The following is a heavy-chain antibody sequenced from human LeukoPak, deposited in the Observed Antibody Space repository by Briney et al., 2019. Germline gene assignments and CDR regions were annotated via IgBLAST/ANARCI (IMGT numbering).Heavy chain of an antibody. J-gene: IGHJ3*02. CDR2: IKQDGSEK. V-gene: IGHV3-7*01. CDR1: GFTFSSYW. D-gene: IGHD3-3*01. Sequence: GGSLRLSCAASGFTFSSYWMSWVRQAPGKGLEWVANIKQDGSEKYYVDSVKGRFTISRDNAKNSLYLQMNSLRAEDTAVYYCARDGGIFGVVIGASDIWGQGTMVTVSS. CDR3: ARDGGIFGVVIGASDI.